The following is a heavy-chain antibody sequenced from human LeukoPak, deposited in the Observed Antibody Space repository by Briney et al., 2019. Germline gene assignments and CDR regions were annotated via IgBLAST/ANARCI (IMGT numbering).Heavy chain of an antibody. V-gene: IGHV3-30*02. J-gene: IGHJ6*03. CDR3: AKEVFYYMDV. CDR1: GSTFSSFD. Sequence: GGSLRLSCAASGSTFSSFDMHWVRQAPGKGLEWVAFIRYDGSNKYYADSVKGRFTISRDNSKNTLYLQMNSLRAEDTAVYYCAKEVFYYMDVWGKGTTVTVSS. CDR2: IRYDGSNK.